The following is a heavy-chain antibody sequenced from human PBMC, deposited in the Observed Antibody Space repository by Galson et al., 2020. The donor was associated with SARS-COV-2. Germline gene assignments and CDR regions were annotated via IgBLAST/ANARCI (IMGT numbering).Heavy chain of an antibody. V-gene: IGHV6-1*01. D-gene: IGHD6-6*01. Sequence: SPTLSLTCAISGTSVSTNSAAWNWIRQSPSSGLEWLGRTYYRSNWYTNYAISVKSRITINPDTSKNQFSLQLSSVTPEDTAIYYCARESRSSFDYWGQGTLVTVSS. J-gene: IGHJ4*02. CDR3: ARESRSSFDY. CDR2: TYYRSNWYT. CDR1: GTSVSTNSAA.